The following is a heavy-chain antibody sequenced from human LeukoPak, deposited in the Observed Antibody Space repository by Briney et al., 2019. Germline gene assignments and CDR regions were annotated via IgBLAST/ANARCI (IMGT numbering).Heavy chain of an antibody. CDR3: AGRYSSSWNFDY. J-gene: IGHJ4*02. CDR2: INHSGST. CDR1: GGSFSGYY. V-gene: IGHV4-34*01. D-gene: IGHD6-13*01. Sequence: PSETLSLTCAVYGGSFSGYYWSWIRQPPGKGLEWIGEINHSGSTNYNPSLKSRVTISVDTSKNQFSLKLSSVTAADTAVYYCAGRYSSSWNFDYWGQGTLVTVSS.